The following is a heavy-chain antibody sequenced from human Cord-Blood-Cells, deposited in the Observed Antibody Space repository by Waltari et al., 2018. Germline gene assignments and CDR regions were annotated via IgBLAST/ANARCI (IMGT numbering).Heavy chain of an antibody. D-gene: IGHD6-25*01. V-gene: IGHV4-34*01. CDR3: ASNRLYYYYGMDV. CDR2: INHSGST. Sequence: QVQLQQWGAGLLTPSETLSLTCAVYGGSFSGYYWSWIRQPPGKGLEWIGEINHSGSTNYNPSHKSRGTISVDTSKNQVSLKLSSVTAADTAVYYCASNRLYYYYGMDVWGQGTTVTVSS. CDR1: GGSFSGYY. J-gene: IGHJ6*02.